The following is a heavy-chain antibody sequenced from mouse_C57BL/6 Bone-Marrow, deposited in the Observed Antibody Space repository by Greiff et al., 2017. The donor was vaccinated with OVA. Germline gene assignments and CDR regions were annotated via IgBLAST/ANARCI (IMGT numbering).Heavy chain of an antibody. Sequence: EVQLQQSGPELVKPGASVKMSCKASGYTFTDYNMHWVKQSHGKSLEWIGYINPNNGGTSYNQKFKGKATLTVNKSSSTAYMELRSLTSEDSAVYYCARSHDYDDYAMDYWGQGTSVTVSS. D-gene: IGHD2-4*01. CDR2: INPNNGGT. J-gene: IGHJ4*01. CDR1: GYTFTDYN. CDR3: ARSHDYDDYAMDY. V-gene: IGHV1-22*01.